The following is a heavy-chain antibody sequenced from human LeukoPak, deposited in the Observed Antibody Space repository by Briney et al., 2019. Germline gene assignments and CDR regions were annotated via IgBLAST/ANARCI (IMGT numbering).Heavy chain of an antibody. J-gene: IGHJ3*02. CDR2: IWYYGSHK. V-gene: IGHV3-33*01. CDR3: ARGCSGGSCYSDAFDI. Sequence: GRSLRLSCGPSGFPFSILGMHWVRPAPGKGREGVAFIWYYGSHKYYPHSVKGRFTISRDNSKNTLYLQMNSLRAEDTAVYYCARGCSGGSCYSDAFDIWGQGTMVTVSS. D-gene: IGHD2-15*01. CDR1: GFPFSILG.